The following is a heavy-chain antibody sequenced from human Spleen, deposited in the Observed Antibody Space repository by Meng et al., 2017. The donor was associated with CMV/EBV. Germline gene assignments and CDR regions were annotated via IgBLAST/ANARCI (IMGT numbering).Heavy chain of an antibody. CDR3: ARADYGDYVESFQH. CDR1: GFTFSNAW. V-gene: IGHV3-74*01. Sequence: GESLKISCAASGFTFSNAWMNWVRQAPGKGLVWVSRITSDVSSTSYADSVKGRFTISRDNAKSTLYLQINSLRAEDTAVYYCARADYGDYVESFQHWGEGTLVTVSS. J-gene: IGHJ1*01. CDR2: ITSDVSST. D-gene: IGHD4-17*01.